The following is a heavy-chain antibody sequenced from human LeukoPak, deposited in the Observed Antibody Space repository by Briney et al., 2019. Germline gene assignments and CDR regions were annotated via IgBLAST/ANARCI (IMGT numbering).Heavy chain of an antibody. D-gene: IGHD1-7*01. J-gene: IGHJ3*02. CDR2: LSHSGST. CDR3: ARVQWNYVWASFDI. V-gene: IGHV4-38-2*02. Sequence: SETLSLTCTVSAYSISSGYYWGWIRQPPGKGLEWIGSLSHSGSTYYNPSLKSRVTISVATSKNQISLKLTSVTAADTAVYYCARVQWNYVWASFDIWGQGTVVTVSS. CDR1: AYSISSGYY.